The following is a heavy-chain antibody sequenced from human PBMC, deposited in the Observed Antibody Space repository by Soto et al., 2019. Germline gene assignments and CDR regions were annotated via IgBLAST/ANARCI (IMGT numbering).Heavy chain of an antibody. J-gene: IGHJ4*02. CDR3: ARDRAILTGSTNTYYFDY. CDR2: INPSGGST. Sequence: ASVKVSCKASGYTFTSYYMHWVRQAPGQGLEWMGIINPSGGSTSYAQKFQGRVTMTRDTSTSTVYMELSSLRSEDTAVYYCARDRAILTGSTNTYYFDYWGQGTLVTVSS. V-gene: IGHV1-46*01. CDR1: GYTFTSYY. D-gene: IGHD3-9*01.